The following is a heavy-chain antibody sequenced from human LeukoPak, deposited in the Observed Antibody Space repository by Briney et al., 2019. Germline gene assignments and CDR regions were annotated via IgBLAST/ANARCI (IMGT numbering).Heavy chain of an antibody. D-gene: IGHD6-19*01. Sequence: PGRSLRLSCAASGFTFDDYAMHWVRQAPGKGLEWVSGISWNSGSIGYADSVKGRFTISRDNAKNSLYLQMNSLRAEDMALYYCAKVHSSCWFDYWGQGTLVTVSS. J-gene: IGHJ4*02. V-gene: IGHV3-9*03. CDR3: AKVHSSCWFDY. CDR2: ISWNSGSI. CDR1: GFTFDDYA.